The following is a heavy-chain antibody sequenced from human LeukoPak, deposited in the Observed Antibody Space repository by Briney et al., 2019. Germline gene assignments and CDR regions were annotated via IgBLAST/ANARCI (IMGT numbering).Heavy chain of an antibody. V-gene: IGHV3-23*01. Sequence: GGSLRLSYAASGFTFSSYSMNWVRQAPGKGLEWVSAISGSGGSTYYADSVKGRFTISRDNSKNTLYLQMNSLRAEDTAVYYCAKERSGSYSRYYFDYWGQGTLVTVSS. D-gene: IGHD1-26*01. CDR2: ISGSGGST. CDR3: AKERSGSYSRYYFDY. CDR1: GFTFSSYS. J-gene: IGHJ4*02.